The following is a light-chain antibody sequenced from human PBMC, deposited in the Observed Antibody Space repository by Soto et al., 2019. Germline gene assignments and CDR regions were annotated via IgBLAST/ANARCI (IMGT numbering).Light chain of an antibody. CDR2: GAS. J-gene: IGKJ5*01. CDR1: DILSSGF. V-gene: IGKV3-20*01. CDR3: QHYENSPIT. Sequence: IVVKKSAGIVSLSHRERATLSCRANDILSSGFLAWYQQRRGQAPRLLIYGASTRATGIPDRFSGGGSETDFILTISRVEPEDFAMYYCQHYENSPITFGPGTRLEI.